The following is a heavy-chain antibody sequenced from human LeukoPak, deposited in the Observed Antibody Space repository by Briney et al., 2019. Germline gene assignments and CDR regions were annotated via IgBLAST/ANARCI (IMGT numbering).Heavy chain of an antibody. J-gene: IGHJ4*02. Sequence: GASVKVSCKASGYTFTSYYMHWVRQAPGQGLEWMGIINPSGGSTSYAQKFQGRVTMTTDMSTSTVYMELSSLRSEDTAVYYCARTPSSRETAAGSFDYWGQGTLVTVSA. CDR2: INPSGGST. D-gene: IGHD6-13*01. CDR1: GYTFTSYY. V-gene: IGHV1-46*01. CDR3: ARTPSSRETAAGSFDY.